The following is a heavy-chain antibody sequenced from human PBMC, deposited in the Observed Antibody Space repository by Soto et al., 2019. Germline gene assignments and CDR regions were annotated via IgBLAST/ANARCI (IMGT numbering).Heavy chain of an antibody. CDR3: AREANYDFWSGLAGYYYYGMDV. D-gene: IGHD3-3*01. Sequence: PGGSLRLSCAASGFTFSSYWTSWVRQAPWKWLEWVANIKQDGSEKYYVDSVKGRFTISRDNAKNSLYLQMNSLRAEDTAVYYCAREANYDFWSGLAGYYYYGMDVWGQGTTVTVSS. CDR2: IKQDGSEK. CDR1: GFTFSSYW. V-gene: IGHV3-7*01. J-gene: IGHJ6*02.